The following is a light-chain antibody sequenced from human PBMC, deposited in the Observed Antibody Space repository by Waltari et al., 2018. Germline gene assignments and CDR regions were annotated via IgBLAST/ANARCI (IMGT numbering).Light chain of an antibody. CDR1: QSFISSS. Sequence: EIVLTQSPGTLSLSPGERATLSCRASQSFISSSLLWYPQKPGQPPRLLSYGASSRATGIPDRFSGSGSGTDFTLTISRLEPEDFAMYYCQQYGNSPLYTFGQGTKLEI. J-gene: IGKJ2*01. V-gene: IGKV3-20*01. CDR2: GAS. CDR3: QQYGNSPLYT.